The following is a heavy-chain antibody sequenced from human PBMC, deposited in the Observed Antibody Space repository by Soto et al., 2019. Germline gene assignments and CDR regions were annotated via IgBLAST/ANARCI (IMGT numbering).Heavy chain of an antibody. J-gene: IGHJ6*02. Sequence: PSETLSLTCTVSGGSISSGDYYWSWIRQPPGKGLEWIGYIYYSGSTYYNPSLKSRVTISVDTSKNQFSLKLSSVTAADTAVYYCARLECSTSCYDGNYYYYGMDVWGQGTTVTVSS. CDR3: ARLECSTSCYDGNYYYYGMDV. CDR1: GGSISSGDYY. CDR2: IYYSGST. V-gene: IGHV4-30-4*01. D-gene: IGHD2-2*01.